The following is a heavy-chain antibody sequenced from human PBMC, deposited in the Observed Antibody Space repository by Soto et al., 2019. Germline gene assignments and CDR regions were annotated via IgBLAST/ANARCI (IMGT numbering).Heavy chain of an antibody. D-gene: IGHD1-26*01. CDR3: ARWEGYGPYNWFDP. CDR1: GGSISSSSYY. J-gene: IGHJ5*02. V-gene: IGHV4-39*01. Sequence: SETLSLTCTVSGGSISSSSYYWGWIRQPPGKGLEWIGSIYYSGSTYYNPSLKSRVTISVDTSKNQFSLKLSSVTAADTAVYYCARWEGYGPYNWFDPWGQGTLVTVSS. CDR2: IYYSGST.